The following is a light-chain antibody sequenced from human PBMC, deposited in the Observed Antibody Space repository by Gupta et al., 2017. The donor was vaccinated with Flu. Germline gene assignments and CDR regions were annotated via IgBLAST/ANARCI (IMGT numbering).Light chain of an antibody. Sequence: SNDIVSYNRVSWSQPPPGTTPKLIIYKVSNRPSGVPDRCSGSKSGNTASLTISGLQAEDEADYYCSSYTSSSPPVVFGGGTKLTVL. CDR3: SSYTSSSPPVV. CDR1: SNDIVSYNR. J-gene: IGLJ3*02. V-gene: IGLV2-18*02. CDR2: KVS.